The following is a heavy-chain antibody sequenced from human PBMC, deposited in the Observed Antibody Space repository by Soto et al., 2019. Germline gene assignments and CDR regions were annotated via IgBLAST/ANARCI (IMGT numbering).Heavy chain of an antibody. Sequence: ESLVLTFTVSRCFSSSRSYYWGWMRQPPGKRLGWFRSLYFLRSTYYNPSLQSRGTISVATPKNQFSLKLSSVTAADTAVYSWARDEDDYGVYFDYWGQGTLVTVSS. CDR3: ARDEDDYGVYFDY. CDR2: LYFLRST. CDR1: RCFSSSRSYY. D-gene: IGHD4-17*01. J-gene: IGHJ4*02. V-gene: IGHV4-39*02.